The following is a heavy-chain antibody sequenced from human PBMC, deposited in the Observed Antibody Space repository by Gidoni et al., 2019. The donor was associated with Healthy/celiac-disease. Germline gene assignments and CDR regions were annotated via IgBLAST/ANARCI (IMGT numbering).Heavy chain of an antibody. D-gene: IGHD3-9*01. CDR1: GCPLSSSSYY. CDR3: ATSYYDILTGYPVWFDP. V-gene: IGHV4-39*07. CDR2: IYSSGST. Sequence: QLQLQESGAGLVKTSETLSRTCTVSGCPLSSSSYYWGWIRQPPGKGLEWIGSIYSSGSTYYNPSLNSRVTISVDTSKNQFSLKLSSVTAADTAVYYCATSYYDILTGYPVWFDPWGQGTLVTVSS. J-gene: IGHJ5*02.